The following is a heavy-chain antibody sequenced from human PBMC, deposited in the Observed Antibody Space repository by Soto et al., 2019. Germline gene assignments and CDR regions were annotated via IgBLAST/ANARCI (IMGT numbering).Heavy chain of an antibody. V-gene: IGHV4-34*01. J-gene: IGHJ5*02. D-gene: IGHD2-2*01. CDR3: ARGRGEAWVPAANEWFDP. CDR1: GGSFSGYY. CDR2: INHSGST. Sequence: SETLSLTCAVYGGSFSGYYWSWIRQPPGKGLEWIGEINHSGSTNYNPSLKSRVTISVDTSKNQFSLKLSSVTAADTAVYYCARGRGEAWVPAANEWFDPWGQGTLVTVSS.